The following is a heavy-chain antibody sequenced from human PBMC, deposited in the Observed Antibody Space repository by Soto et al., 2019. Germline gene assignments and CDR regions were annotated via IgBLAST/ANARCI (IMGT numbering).Heavy chain of an antibody. CDR3: ARASMTTIPMDV. J-gene: IGHJ6*02. CDR1: GGSMNTYY. D-gene: IGHD4-17*01. V-gene: IGHV4-59*01. CDR2: VYYTGTT. Sequence: QVQLQESGPGLVKPSETLSLTCNVSGGSMNTYYWTWIRKPPGKGLEWFGYVYYTGTTNYKPSLKSRVTISVDTSKNQFSLKLTSVTAADTAMYYCARASMTTIPMDVWGRGTMVTVSS.